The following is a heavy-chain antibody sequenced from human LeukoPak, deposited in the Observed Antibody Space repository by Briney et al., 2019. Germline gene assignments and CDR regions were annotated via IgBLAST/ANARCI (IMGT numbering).Heavy chain of an antibody. J-gene: IGHJ4*02. CDR3: AKDFYSSSWYYFDY. CDR1: GFTFYDYA. V-gene: IGHV3-9*03. CDR2: ISWNSGSI. D-gene: IGHD6-13*01. Sequence: GGSLRLSCAASGFTFYDYAMHWVRQAPGKGLEWVSGISWNSGSIGYADSVKGRFTISRDNAKNSLYLQMNSLRAEDMALYYCAKDFYSSSWYYFDYWGQGPLVTVSS.